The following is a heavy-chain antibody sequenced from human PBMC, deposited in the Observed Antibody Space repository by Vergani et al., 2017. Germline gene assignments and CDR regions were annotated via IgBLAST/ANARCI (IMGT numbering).Heavy chain of an antibody. CDR2: IIPILGIA. J-gene: IGHJ5*02. CDR3: AGDPGYCSGGSCSWFDP. Sequence: QVQLVQSGAEVKKPGSSVKVSCKASGGTFSSYTISWVRQAPGQGLEWMGRIIPILGIANYAQKFQGRVTITADKSTSTAYMELSSLRSEDTAVYYCAGDPGYCSGGSCSWFDPWGQGTLVTVSS. CDR1: GGTFSSYT. D-gene: IGHD2-15*01. V-gene: IGHV1-69*02.